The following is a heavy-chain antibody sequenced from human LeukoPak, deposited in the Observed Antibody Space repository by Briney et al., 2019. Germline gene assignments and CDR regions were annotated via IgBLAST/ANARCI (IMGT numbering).Heavy chain of an antibody. CDR2: ISAYNGNT. CDR1: GYTFTSYG. Sequence: GASVKVSCKASGYTFTSYGISWVRQAPGQGLEWMGWISAYNGNTNYAQKLQGRVTMTTDTSTSTAYMELRSLRSDDTAVYYCARGLPDLVGATGFDYWGQGTLVTVSS. J-gene: IGHJ4*02. D-gene: IGHD1-26*01. CDR3: ARGLPDLVGATGFDY. V-gene: IGHV1-18*01.